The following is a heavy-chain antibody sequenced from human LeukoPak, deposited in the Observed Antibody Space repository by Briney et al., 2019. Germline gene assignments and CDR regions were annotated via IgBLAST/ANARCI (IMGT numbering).Heavy chain of an antibody. V-gene: IGHV3-30*18. D-gene: IGHD3-10*02. CDR1: GFTFSKHG. Sequence: PGRSLRLSCAGAGFTFSKHGMHWVRQAPGKGLEWVAVISNDGRNEYYADCVKGRFTISRDNSKKTLYLQMNSLRAEDPALYYCAKDQSGNVPGYWGQGTLVTVSS. CDR2: ISNDGRNE. CDR3: AKDQSGNVPGY. J-gene: IGHJ4*02.